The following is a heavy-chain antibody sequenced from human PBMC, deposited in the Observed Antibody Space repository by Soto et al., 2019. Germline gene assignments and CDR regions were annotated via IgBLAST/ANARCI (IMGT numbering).Heavy chain of an antibody. J-gene: IGHJ4*02. Sequence: EVQLLESGGGLVQPGGSLSLSCAASGVTFSSYAMSWVRQAPGKGLEWVSAISGSGGSTYHADSVKVRFTISRDNSKNTLYLQMNSLRAEDTAVYYSAQPYSSSWYPNWCQGTLVTVSS. D-gene: IGHD6-13*01. CDR2: ISGSGGST. CDR1: GVTFSSYA. CDR3: AQPYSSSWYPN. V-gene: IGHV3-23*01.